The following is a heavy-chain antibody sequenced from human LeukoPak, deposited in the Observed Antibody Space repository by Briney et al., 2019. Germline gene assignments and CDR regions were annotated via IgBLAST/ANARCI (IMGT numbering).Heavy chain of an antibody. V-gene: IGHV4-59*08. Sequence: SETLSLTCTVSGGSISGYYWSWIRQPPGKGLEWIGYIYYSGSTNHSPSLKSRVTISVDTSKNQFSLKLSSVTAADTAVYYCASTTGTTQDAFDIWGQGTMVTVSS. J-gene: IGHJ3*02. CDR3: ASTTGTTQDAFDI. D-gene: IGHD1-1*01. CDR2: IYYSGST. CDR1: GGSISGYY.